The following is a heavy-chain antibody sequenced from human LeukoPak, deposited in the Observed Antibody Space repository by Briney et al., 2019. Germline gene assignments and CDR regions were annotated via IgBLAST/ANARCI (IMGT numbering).Heavy chain of an antibody. D-gene: IGHD6-13*01. J-gene: IGHJ5*02. CDR3: ARSQRSSWSRNWFDP. CDR2: IYYSGST. CDR1: GGSISSYY. Sequence: PSETLSLTCTVSGGSISSYYWSWIRQPPGKGLEWIGYIYYSGSTNYNPSLKSRVTISVDTSKNQFSLKLSSVTAADTAVYYRARSQRSSWSRNWFDPWGQGTLVTVSS. V-gene: IGHV4-59*12.